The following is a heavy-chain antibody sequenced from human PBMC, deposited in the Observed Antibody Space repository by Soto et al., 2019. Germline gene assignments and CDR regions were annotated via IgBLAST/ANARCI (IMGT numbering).Heavy chain of an antibody. Sequence: PGESLKISCKGSGYSFTNYWIGWVRQIPVKGLEWMGIIYPGDSDTRYSPSFQGQVTISADKSISTAYLQWSSLKASGTTMYYCARQNQEGYYYYGIDVWGQGTTVTVSS. V-gene: IGHV5-51*01. CDR3: ARQNQEGYYYYGIDV. J-gene: IGHJ6*02. CDR2: IYPGDSDT. CDR1: GYSFTNYW.